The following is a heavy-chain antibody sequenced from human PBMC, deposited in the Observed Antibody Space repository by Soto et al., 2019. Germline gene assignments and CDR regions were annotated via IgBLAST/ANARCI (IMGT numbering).Heavy chain of an antibody. D-gene: IGHD3-16*01. CDR3: AHSLYDYVWGTNWFDP. Sequence: QITLKESGPPLVKPTQTLTLTCTFSGFSLSTSGVGVGWIRQPPGKALEWLALIYWADDKRYSPSLKSRLTITKDTSKNQVVLTMTNMDPVDTATYYCAHSLYDYVWGTNWFDPWGQGTLVTVSS. V-gene: IGHV2-5*02. CDR2: IYWADDK. J-gene: IGHJ5*02. CDR1: GFSLSTSGVG.